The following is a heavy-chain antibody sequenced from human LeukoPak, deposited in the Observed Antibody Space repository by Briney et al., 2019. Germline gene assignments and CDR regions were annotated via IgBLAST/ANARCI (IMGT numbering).Heavy chain of an antibody. CDR1: GDSNSSYY. D-gene: IGHD6-13*01. CDR2: IYYSGST. Sequence: SETLSLTCTVSGDSNSSYYWSWIRQPPGKGLEWIGYIYYSGSTNYNPSLKSRVTISVDTSKNQFSLKLSSVTAADTAVYYCARDRGLYSSSWYPRFDPWGQGTLVTVSS. J-gene: IGHJ5*02. CDR3: ARDRGLYSSSWYPRFDP. V-gene: IGHV4-59*01.